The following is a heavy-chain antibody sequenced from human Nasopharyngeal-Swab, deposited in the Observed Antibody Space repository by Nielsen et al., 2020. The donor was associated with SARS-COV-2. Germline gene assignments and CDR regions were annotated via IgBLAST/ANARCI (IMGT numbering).Heavy chain of an antibody. J-gene: IGHJ5*02. CDR2: INPNSGGT. CDR1: GYTFTGYH. V-gene: IGHV1-2*06. Sequence: ASVKVSCKASGYTFTGYHMHWVRQAPGQGLEWMGRINPNSGGTNYAQKFQGRVTMTRDTSISTAYMELSRLRSDDTAVYYCARVRAVAGYYWFDPWGQGTLVTVSS. D-gene: IGHD6-19*01. CDR3: ARVRAVAGYYWFDP.